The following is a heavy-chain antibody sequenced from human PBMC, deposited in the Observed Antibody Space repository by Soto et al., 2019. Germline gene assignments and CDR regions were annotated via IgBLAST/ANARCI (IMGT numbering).Heavy chain of an antibody. CDR1: GGSISSSSYY. J-gene: IGHJ3*01. CDR3: ARGYRGVPSQYDVNDAFDV. CDR2: ISGSGGNT. D-gene: IGHD3-10*01. Sequence: HPSETLSLTCTVSGGSISSSSYYWGWVRQAPGKGLEWVSAISGSGGNTYYADSVKGRFTISRDNAKNTLYLQMNSLRAEDTAVYYCARGYRGVPSQYDVNDAFDVWGQGTMVTVSS. V-gene: IGHV3-23*01.